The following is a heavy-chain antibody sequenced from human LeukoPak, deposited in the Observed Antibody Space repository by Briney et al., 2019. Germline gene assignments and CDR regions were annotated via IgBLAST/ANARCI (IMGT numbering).Heavy chain of an antibody. Sequence: PGRSLRLSCAASGFTFSSYSMNWVHQAPGKGLEWVSSISSSSSYIYYADSVKGRFTISRDNAKSSLYLQMNSLRAEDTAVYYCARNAPTAYDAFDIWGQGTMVTVSS. J-gene: IGHJ3*02. V-gene: IGHV3-21*01. CDR1: GFTFSSYS. CDR3: ARNAPTAYDAFDI. CDR2: ISSSSSYI.